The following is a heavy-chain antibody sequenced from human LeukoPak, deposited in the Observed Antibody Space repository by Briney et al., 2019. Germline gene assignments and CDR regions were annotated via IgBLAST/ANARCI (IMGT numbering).Heavy chain of an antibody. J-gene: IGHJ4*02. CDR3: AKDDAWLRFGE. CDR1: EFTVRSKY. V-gene: IGHV3-53*01. CDR2: IYSGGRT. D-gene: IGHD3-10*01. Sequence: GGSLRLSCAASEFTVRSKYMTWVRQAPGKGLEWVSIIYSGGRTYYADSVKGRFTISRDNSKNTLYLEVISLTAEDTAVYYCAKDDAWLRFGEWSQGTLVTVSS.